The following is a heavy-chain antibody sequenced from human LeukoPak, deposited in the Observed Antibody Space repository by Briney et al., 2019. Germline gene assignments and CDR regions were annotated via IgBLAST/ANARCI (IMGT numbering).Heavy chain of an antibody. CDR3: ASSSSSFIFQH. D-gene: IGHD6-6*01. CDR2: IYYSGST. J-gene: IGHJ1*01. Sequence: SETLSLTCTVSGGSISSGGYYWSWIRQHPGKGLEWIGYIYYSGSTYYNPSLKSRVTISVDTPKNQFSLKLSSVTAADTAVYYCASSSSSFIFQHWGQGTLVTVSS. V-gene: IGHV4-31*03. CDR1: GGSISSGGYY.